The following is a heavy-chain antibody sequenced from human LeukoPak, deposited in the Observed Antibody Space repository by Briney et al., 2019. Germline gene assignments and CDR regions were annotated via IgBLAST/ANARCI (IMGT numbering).Heavy chain of an antibody. CDR1: GGSISSYY. D-gene: IGHD1-7*01. Sequence: SETLSLTCTVSGGSISSYYWSWIRQPPGKGLEWIGYIYYSGSTNYNPSLKSRVTISVDTSKNQFSLKLSSVTAADTAVYYCARLVAGTIDYWGQGTLATVSS. CDR3: ARLVAGTIDY. V-gene: IGHV4-59*08. J-gene: IGHJ4*02. CDR2: IYYSGST.